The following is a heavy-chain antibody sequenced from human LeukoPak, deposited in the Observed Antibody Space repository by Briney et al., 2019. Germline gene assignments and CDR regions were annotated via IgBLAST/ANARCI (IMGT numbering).Heavy chain of an antibody. V-gene: IGHV4-34*01. J-gene: IGHJ5*02. CDR2: INHSGRN. CDR3: ARGPMRGWFDP. CDR1: GGSFSGYY. D-gene: IGHD3-22*01. Sequence: TSETLSLTCAVYGGSFSGYYWSWLRQPPGRGLEWIGEINHSGRNNYNPSLQSRVTISVGTSKNQFSLELSSVTAADTAVYYCARGPMRGWFDPWGQGTLVTVSS.